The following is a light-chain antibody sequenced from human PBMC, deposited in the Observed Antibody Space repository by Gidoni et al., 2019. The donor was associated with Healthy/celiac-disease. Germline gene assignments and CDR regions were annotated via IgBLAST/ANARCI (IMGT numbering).Light chain of an antibody. J-gene: IGKJ1*01. CDR1: QSSSSW. Sequence: IQMTQSPSTLSASVGDRVTITCRASQSSSSWLAWYQQQPGKAPTLLIYKASSLESGVPSRFSGSGSGTEFTLTISSRQPDDFATYYCQQYNSYSRTWTFGQGTKVEIK. CDR3: QQYNSYSRTWT. CDR2: KAS. V-gene: IGKV1-5*03.